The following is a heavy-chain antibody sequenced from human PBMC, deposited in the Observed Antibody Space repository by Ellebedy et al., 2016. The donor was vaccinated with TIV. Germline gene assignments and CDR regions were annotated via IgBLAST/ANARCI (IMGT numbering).Heavy chain of an antibody. CDR3: AKDRRDIVVVYWFDP. CDR2: ISGSGGST. Sequence: GGSLRLSXAASGFTFSSYAMSWVRQAPGKGPEWVSAISGSGGSTYYADSVKGRFTISRDNSKNTLYLQMNSLRAEDTAVYYCAKDRRDIVVVYWFDPWGQGTLVTVSS. J-gene: IGHJ5*02. D-gene: IGHD2-2*01. CDR1: GFTFSSYA. V-gene: IGHV3-23*01.